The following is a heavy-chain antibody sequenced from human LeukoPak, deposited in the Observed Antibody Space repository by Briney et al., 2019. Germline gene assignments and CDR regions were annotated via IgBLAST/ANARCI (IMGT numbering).Heavy chain of an antibody. CDR3: ARESIAAFVRWFDP. Sequence: TGGSLRLSCAASGFTFSSYAMHWVRQAPGKGLEWVAVISYDGSNKYYADSVKGRFTISRGNSKNTLYLQMNSLRAEDTAVYYCARESIAAFVRWFDPWGQGTLVTVSS. V-gene: IGHV3-30*01. CDR1: GFTFSSYA. CDR2: ISYDGSNK. D-gene: IGHD6-6*01. J-gene: IGHJ5*02.